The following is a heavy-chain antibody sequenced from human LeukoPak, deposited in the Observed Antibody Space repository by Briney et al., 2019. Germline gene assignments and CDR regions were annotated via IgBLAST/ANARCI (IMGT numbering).Heavy chain of an antibody. CDR2: INHSGST. D-gene: IGHD1-26*01. CDR1: GGSFSGYY. CDR3: ARLSIVGATSP. V-gene: IGHV4-34*01. J-gene: IGHJ5*02. Sequence: SETLSLTCAVYGGSFSGYYWSWIRQPAGKGLEWIGEINHSGSTNYNPSLKSRVTISVDTSKNQFSLKLSSVTAADTDVYYCARLSIVGATSPWGQGTLVTVSS.